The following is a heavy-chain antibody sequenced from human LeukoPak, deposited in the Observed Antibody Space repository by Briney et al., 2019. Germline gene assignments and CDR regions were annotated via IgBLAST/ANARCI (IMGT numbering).Heavy chain of an antibody. Sequence: PGGSLRLSCAASGFTFSNYAMSWVRQAPGKGLEWVSTITGSGGNTYYADSVKGRFTVSRDNSKNTLNLQMSSLRVEDTAVYHCSKGLAAATTLNWFDPWGQGTLVTVSS. V-gene: IGHV3-23*01. D-gene: IGHD6-13*01. CDR1: GFTFSNYA. CDR2: ITGSGGNT. J-gene: IGHJ5*02. CDR3: SKGLAAATTLNWFDP.